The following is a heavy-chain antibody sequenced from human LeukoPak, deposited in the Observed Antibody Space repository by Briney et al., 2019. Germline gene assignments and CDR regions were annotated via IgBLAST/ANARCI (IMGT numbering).Heavy chain of an antibody. J-gene: IGHJ6*02. Sequence: GGSLRPSCAASGFTFSSYGMHWVRQAPGKGLEWVAVISYDGSNKYYADSVKGRFTISRDNSKNTLYLQMNSLRAEDTAVYYCAKGKEGSYYGMDVWGQGTTVTVSS. V-gene: IGHV3-30*18. D-gene: IGHD3-10*01. CDR3: AKGKEGSYYGMDV. CDR1: GFTFSSYG. CDR2: ISYDGSNK.